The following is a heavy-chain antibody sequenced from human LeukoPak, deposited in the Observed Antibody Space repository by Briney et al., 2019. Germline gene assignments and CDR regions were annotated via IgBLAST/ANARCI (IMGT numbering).Heavy chain of an antibody. Sequence: SETLSLTCTVSGGSISTNNYYWGWIRQPPGKGLEWIGGLSYTGSSYYNPSLKSPVTISGDTSKNQFSLKVRSVTAADTAVYYCARPFGTSSGFDYWGQGILVTVSS. V-gene: IGHV4-39*01. CDR2: LSYTGSS. D-gene: IGHD6-6*01. CDR1: GGSISTNNYY. J-gene: IGHJ4*02. CDR3: ARPFGTSSGFDY.